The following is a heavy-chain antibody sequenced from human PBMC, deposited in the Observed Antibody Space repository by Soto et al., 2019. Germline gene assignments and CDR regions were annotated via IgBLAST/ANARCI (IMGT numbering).Heavy chain of an antibody. Sequence: ASVKVSCKASGYTFTSYDINWVRQATGQGLEWMGWMNPNSGNTGYAQKFRGRVTMTRNTSISTAYMELSSLRSEDTAVYYCARGPWIQLWFDYYYYYYGMDVWGQGTTVTVSS. CDR1: GYTFTSYD. CDR2: MNPNSGNT. D-gene: IGHD5-18*01. V-gene: IGHV1-8*01. J-gene: IGHJ6*02. CDR3: ARGPWIQLWFDYYYYYYGMDV.